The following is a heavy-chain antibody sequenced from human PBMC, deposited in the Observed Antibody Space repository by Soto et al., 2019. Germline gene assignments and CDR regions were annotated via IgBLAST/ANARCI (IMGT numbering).Heavy chain of an antibody. CDR1: GYTFTSYH. J-gene: IGHJ2*01. CDR2: INPSGGGT. CDR3: ARVAMPQQQLVYFDL. Sequence: ASVKVSFKASGYTFTSYHMHWVRQAPGQGLEWMGIINPSGGGTDYAQRFRGRVTMTRDTSTSTLYMELSSLRSEDTAVYYCARVAMPQQQLVYFDLWGRGTLVTVSS. D-gene: IGHD6-13*01. V-gene: IGHV1-46*01.